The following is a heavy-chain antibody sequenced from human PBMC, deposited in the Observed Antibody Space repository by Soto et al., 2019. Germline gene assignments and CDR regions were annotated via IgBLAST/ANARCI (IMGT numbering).Heavy chain of an antibody. D-gene: IGHD3-22*01. CDR1: GFTFSSYA. CDR2: ISYDGSNK. Sequence: GGSLRVSCAASGFTFSSYAMRWIRQAPGKGLEWVSVISYDGSNKYYADSVKGRFTISRDNSKNTLYLQMNSLRAEDTAVYYCAREGDYCDSSGYSDSWGQGTLVTVSS. CDR3: AREGDYCDSSGYSDS. J-gene: IGHJ4*02. V-gene: IGHV3-30-3*01.